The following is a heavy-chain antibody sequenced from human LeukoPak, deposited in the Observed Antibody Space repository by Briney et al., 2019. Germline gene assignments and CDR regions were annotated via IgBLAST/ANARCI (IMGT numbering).Heavy chain of an antibody. Sequence: GGSLRLSCAASGFTFSSYGMHWVRQAPGKGLEWVAFIRYDGSNKYYADSVKGRFTISRDNSKNTLYLQMNSLRAEDTAVYYCAKREDWNDGTDYFDYWGQGTLVTVSS. CDR2: IRYDGSNK. J-gene: IGHJ4*02. D-gene: IGHD1-1*01. CDR3: AKREDWNDGTDYFDY. V-gene: IGHV3-30*02. CDR1: GFTFSSYG.